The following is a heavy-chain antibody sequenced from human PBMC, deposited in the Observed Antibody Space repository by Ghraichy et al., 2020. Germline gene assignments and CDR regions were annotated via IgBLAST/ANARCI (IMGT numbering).Heavy chain of an antibody. J-gene: IGHJ5*02. D-gene: IGHD6-19*01. Sequence: GGSLRLSCAASGFTFSSYAMTWVRQAPGKGLEWVSTISSSGGGTYYADSVKGRFTISRDNSKNSLCLQMNSLRTEDTAVYYCAKRVAGTERWFDPWGQGTLVTVSS. CDR3: AKRVAGTERWFDP. CDR2: ISSSGGGT. CDR1: GFTFSSYA. V-gene: IGHV3-23*01.